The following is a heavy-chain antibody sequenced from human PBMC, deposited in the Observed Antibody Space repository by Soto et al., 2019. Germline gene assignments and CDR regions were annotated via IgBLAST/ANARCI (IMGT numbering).Heavy chain of an antibody. CDR2: IKDGGIT. Sequence: QVQLQQWGAGLLKPSETLSLTCAVYGGSVNGYFWSWIRQPPEKGLEWIGEIKDGGITNYSPSLKSRVTISADTSKNQFFLTLKSVTAADTAVYYCARGQVAIVATHWDHGTLVTVSS. CDR3: ARGQVAIVATH. D-gene: IGHD5-12*01. CDR1: GGSVNGYF. J-gene: IGHJ4*03. V-gene: IGHV4-34*01.